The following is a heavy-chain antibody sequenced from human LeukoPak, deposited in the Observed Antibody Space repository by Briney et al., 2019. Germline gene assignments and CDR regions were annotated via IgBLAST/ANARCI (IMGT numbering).Heavy chain of an antibody. Sequence: GRSLRLSCAASGFTFSSYVMHWVRQAPGKGLEWVAAISPDGNSEYYADSVKGRFTISRDNSKNMIYLQMNSLRGEDSAVYYCAKVNNYDDYWGQGTLVTVSS. CDR1: GFTFSSYV. D-gene: IGHD1/OR15-1a*01. J-gene: IGHJ4*02. CDR3: AKVNNYDDY. V-gene: IGHV3-30*18. CDR2: ISPDGNSE.